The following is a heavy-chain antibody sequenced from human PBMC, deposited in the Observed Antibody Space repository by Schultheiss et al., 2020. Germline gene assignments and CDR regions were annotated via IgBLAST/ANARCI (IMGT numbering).Heavy chain of an antibody. CDR1: GFTFSSYD. Sequence: GGSLRLSCAASGFTFSSYDMHWVRQPTGKGLEWVSAIGTAGDTYYPGSVKGRFTISRDNSKNTLYLQMNSLRAEDTAVYYCARSAVAGTYQPWSYFDYWGQGTLVTVSS. J-gene: IGHJ4*02. V-gene: IGHV3-13*01. D-gene: IGHD6-19*01. CDR2: IGTAGDT. CDR3: ARSAVAGTYQPWSYFDY.